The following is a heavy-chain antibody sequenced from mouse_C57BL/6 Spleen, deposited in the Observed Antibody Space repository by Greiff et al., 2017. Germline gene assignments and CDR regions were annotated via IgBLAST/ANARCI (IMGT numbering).Heavy chain of an antibody. CDR2: ISDGGSYT. D-gene: IGHD2-3*01. J-gene: IGHJ2*01. V-gene: IGHV5-4*03. Sequence: GMLVESGGGLVKPGGSLKLSCAASGFTFSSYAMSWVRQTPEKRLEWVATISDGGSYTYYPDNVKGRFTISRDNAKNNLYLQMSHLKSEDTAMYYCARDDGYYPYFDYWGQGTTLTVSS. CDR3: ARDDGYYPYFDY. CDR1: GFTFSSYA.